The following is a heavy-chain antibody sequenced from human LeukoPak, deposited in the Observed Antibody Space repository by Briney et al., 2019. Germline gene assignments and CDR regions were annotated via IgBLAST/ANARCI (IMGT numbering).Heavy chain of an antibody. D-gene: IGHD3-10*01. V-gene: IGHV1-2*02. J-gene: IGHJ4*02. CDR2: INPNSGGT. Sequence: GASVKVCCKASGHTFTGSYMHWVRQAPGQGLEWMGWINPNSGGTNYAQKFQGRVTMTRDTSISTAYMELSRLRSDDTAVYYCASRYGSGSFDYWGQGTLVTVSS. CDR1: GHTFTGSY. CDR3: ASRYGSGSFDY.